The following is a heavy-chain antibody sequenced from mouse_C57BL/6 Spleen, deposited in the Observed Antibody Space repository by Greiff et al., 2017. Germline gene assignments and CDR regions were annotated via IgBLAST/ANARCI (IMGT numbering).Heavy chain of an antibody. J-gene: IGHJ2*01. CDR1: GFNIKDYY. D-gene: IGHD1-1*01. Sequence: VQLQQSGAELVRPGASVKLSCTASGFNIKDYYMHWVKQRPEQGLEWIGRIDPADGDPEYAPQFQGKATMTADTSSNTAYLQLRSLTSEDTAVYYCTLLRGAYYWGQGTTLTVSS. CDR2: IDPADGDP. V-gene: IGHV14-1*01. CDR3: TLLRGAYY.